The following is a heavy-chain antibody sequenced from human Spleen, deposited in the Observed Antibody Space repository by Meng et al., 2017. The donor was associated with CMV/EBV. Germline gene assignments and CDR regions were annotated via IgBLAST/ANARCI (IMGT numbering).Heavy chain of an antibody. V-gene: IGHV1-2*02. D-gene: IGHD3-10*01. J-gene: IGHJ4*02. Sequence: ASVKVSCKASGYTFISNCINWVRQAPGQGLEWMGWINPNSGGTTYAQRFQGRVTMTRDTSISTAYMELSRLTSDDTAVYYCARGGIGYGSGSRWDYWGQGTLVTVSS. CDR3: ARGGIGYGSGSRWDY. CDR1: GYTFISNC. CDR2: INPNSGGT.